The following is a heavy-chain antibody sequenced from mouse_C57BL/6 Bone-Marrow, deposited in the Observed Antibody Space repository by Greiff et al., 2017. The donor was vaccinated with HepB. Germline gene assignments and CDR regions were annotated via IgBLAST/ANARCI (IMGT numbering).Heavy chain of an antibody. CDR1: EYEFPSHD. V-gene: IGHV5-2*01. D-gene: IGHD1-1*01. Sequence: EVKLVESGGGLVQPGESLKLSCESNEYEFPSHDMSWVRKTPEKRLELVAAINSDGGSTYYPDTMESRFIISRDNTQKTLYLQMSSLRSEDTALYYCARQRDYGRPRFAYWGQGTLVTVSA. CDR3: ARQRDYGRPRFAY. CDR2: INSDGGST. J-gene: IGHJ3*01.